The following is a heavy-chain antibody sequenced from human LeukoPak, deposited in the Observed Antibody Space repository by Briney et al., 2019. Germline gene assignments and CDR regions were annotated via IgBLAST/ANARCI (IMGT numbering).Heavy chain of an antibody. J-gene: IGHJ4*02. CDR3: ARDIELGHFDY. V-gene: IGHV4-61*02. CDR2: IYTSGST. Sequence: SETLSLTCTVSGGSISSGSYYWSWIRQPAGTGLEWIGRIYTSGSTNYNPSLKSRVTISVDTSKNQFSLKLSSVTAADTAVYYCARDIELGHFDYWGQGTLVTVSS. CDR1: GGSISSGSYY. D-gene: IGHD6-13*01.